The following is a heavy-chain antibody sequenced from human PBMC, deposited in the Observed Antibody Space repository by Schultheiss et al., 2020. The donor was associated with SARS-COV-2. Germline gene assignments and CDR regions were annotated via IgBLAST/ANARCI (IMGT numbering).Heavy chain of an antibody. D-gene: IGHD3-3*01. V-gene: IGHV4-34*01. J-gene: IGHJ6*03. CDR1: GGSFSGYY. CDR3: ARLSRDRLWSGYYPIYYYCYMDV. Sequence: SETLSLTCAVYGGSFSGYYWSWIRQPPGKGLEWIGEIDHSGSTNYNPSLKSRVTISVDTSKNQFSLKLSSVTAADTAVYYCARLSRDRLWSGYYPIYYYCYMDVWGKGTTVTVSS. CDR2: IDHSGST.